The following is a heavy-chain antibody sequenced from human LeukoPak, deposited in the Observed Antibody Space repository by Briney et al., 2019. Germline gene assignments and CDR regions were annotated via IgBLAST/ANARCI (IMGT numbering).Heavy chain of an antibody. V-gene: IGHV3-23*01. J-gene: IGHJ4*02. CDR1: GFTFADYA. CDR3: AKDPHSFLSPVVVDFDQ. D-gene: IGHD2-15*01. Sequence: GGSLRLSCAASGFTFADYAMNWFRQAPGKGLEWVSAIRARAGYKYYGDSVKGRFAVSRDNSKNTLYLQMNSLRAEDTAVYYCAKDPHSFLSPVVVDFDQWGQGTLVIVSS. CDR2: IRARAGYK.